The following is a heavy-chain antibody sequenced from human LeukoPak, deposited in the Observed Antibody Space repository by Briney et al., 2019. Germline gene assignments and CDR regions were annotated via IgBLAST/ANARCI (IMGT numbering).Heavy chain of an antibody. V-gene: IGHV3-48*03. CDR1: GFTFSSYE. D-gene: IGHD3-3*01. J-gene: IGHJ4*02. CDR2: ISSSGSAI. CDR3: ARDKATTYYDFWSGYYPFDY. Sequence: PGGSLRLSRAASGFTFSSYEMNWVRQAPGKGLEWVSYISSSGSAIYYADSVKGRFTISRDNAKNSLHLQMNSLRAEDTAVYYCARDKATTYYDFWSGYYPFDYWGQGTLVTVSS.